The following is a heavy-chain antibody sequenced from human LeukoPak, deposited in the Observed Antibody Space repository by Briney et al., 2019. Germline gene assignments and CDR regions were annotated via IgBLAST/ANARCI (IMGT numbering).Heavy chain of an antibody. CDR2: INHSGST. CDR3: ASLDYYGSGALDY. V-gene: IGHV4-34*01. J-gene: IGHJ4*02. Sequence: SETLSLTCAVYGGSFSGYYWSWIRQPPGKGLEWIGEINHSGSTNYNPSLKSRVTISVDTSKNQFSLKLSSVTAADTAVYYCASLDYYGSGALDYWGQGTLVTVSS. CDR1: GGSFSGYY. D-gene: IGHD3-10*01.